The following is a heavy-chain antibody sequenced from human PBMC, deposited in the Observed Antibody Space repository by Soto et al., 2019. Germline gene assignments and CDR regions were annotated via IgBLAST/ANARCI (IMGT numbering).Heavy chain of an antibody. CDR1: GFTFSSYG. CDR2: IWYDGSNK. D-gene: IGHD3-10*01. Sequence: QVQLVESGGGVVQPGRSLRLSCAASGFTFSSYGMHWVRQAPGKGLEWVAVIWYDGSNKYYTDSVKGRFTISRDNSKNTLYLQMNSLRAEDTAVYYCARVRYYGSGSPLSSVRYYYYMDVWGKGTTVTVSS. V-gene: IGHV3-33*01. CDR3: ARVRYYGSGSPLSSVRYYYYMDV. J-gene: IGHJ6*03.